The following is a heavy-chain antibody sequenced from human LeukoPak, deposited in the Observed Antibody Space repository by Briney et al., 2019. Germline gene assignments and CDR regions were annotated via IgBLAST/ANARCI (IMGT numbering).Heavy chain of an antibody. D-gene: IGHD5-24*01. J-gene: IGHJ4*02. CDR3: ARVSLRGYNEAGAIDY. CDR2: ISYDGSNK. CDR1: GFTFSSYG. Sequence: GGSLRLSCAASGFTFSSYGMHWVRQAPGKGLEWVAVISYDGSNKYYADSVKGRFTISRDNSKNTLYLQMNSLRAEDTAVYYCARVSLRGYNEAGAIDYWGQGTLVTVSS. V-gene: IGHV3-30*03.